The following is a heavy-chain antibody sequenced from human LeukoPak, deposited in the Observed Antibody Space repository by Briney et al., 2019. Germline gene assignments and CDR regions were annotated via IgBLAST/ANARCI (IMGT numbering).Heavy chain of an antibody. CDR1: GYTFTSYG. CDR2: INPNTGGT. Sequence: ASVKVSCKASGYTFTSYGISWVRQAPGQGLEWLGRINPNTGGTNYAQNFQGRVTMTRDTSINTAYMELSRLRSDDTAVYYCARVGDGLNDAFDIWGQGTMVTVSS. J-gene: IGHJ3*02. D-gene: IGHD5-24*01. CDR3: ARVGDGLNDAFDI. V-gene: IGHV1-2*06.